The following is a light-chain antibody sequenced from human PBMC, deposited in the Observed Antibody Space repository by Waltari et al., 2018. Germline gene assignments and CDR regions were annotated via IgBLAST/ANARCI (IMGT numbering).Light chain of an antibody. CDR3: QSPDSSGTSWV. CDR2: KDS. J-gene: IGLJ3*02. V-gene: IGLV3-25*03. CDR1: GSAKLY. Sequence: SNELTQPPPLLASPGQTAMITCSGYGSAKLYSYWYQQRPGQAPVLCISKDSERPSGIPERFSGSSSGTTVTLTISGVQAEDEADYYCQSPDSSGTSWVFGGGTKLTVL.